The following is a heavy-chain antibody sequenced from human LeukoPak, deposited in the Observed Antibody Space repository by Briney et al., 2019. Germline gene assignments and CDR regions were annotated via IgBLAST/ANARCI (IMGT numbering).Heavy chain of an antibody. CDR2: ISGSGGST. D-gene: IGHD6-6*01. CDR3: ARPSSSSGYYYYYYGMDV. J-gene: IGHJ6*02. V-gene: IGHV3-23*01. Sequence: GGSLRLSCAASGFTFSSYAMSWVRQAPGKGLEWVSAISGSGGSTYYADSVKGRFTISRDNAKNSLYLQMNSLRAEDTAVYYCARPSSSSGYYYYYYGMDVWGQGTTVTVSS. CDR1: GFTFSSYA.